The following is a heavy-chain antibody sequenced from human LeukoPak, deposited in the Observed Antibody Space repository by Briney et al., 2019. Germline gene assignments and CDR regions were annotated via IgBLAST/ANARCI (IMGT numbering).Heavy chain of an antibody. Sequence: GGSLRLSCSASGFTFSSYAMIWVSQAPGKGLEWVSGISGSGGSTFYADSVKGRFTISRDNSKNTLYLLINSLRAEDTAVYYCAKDGTTVVRGLFDKWGPGTMVTVSS. J-gene: IGHJ3*02. CDR3: AKDGTTVVRGLFDK. CDR1: GFTFSSYA. D-gene: IGHD4-23*01. V-gene: IGHV3-23*01. CDR2: ISGSGGST.